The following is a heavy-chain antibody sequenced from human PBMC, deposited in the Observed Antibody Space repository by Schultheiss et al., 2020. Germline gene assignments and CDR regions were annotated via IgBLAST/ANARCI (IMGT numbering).Heavy chain of an antibody. J-gene: IGHJ4*02. V-gene: IGHV3-30*01. CDR1: GFTFSSYA. D-gene: IGHD3-3*01. CDR2: ISYDGSNK. CDR3: ARDGGGGNRTVLRFLEWLFPDFDY. Sequence: GGSLRLSCAASGFTFSSYAMHWVRRAPGKGLEWVAVISYDGSNKYYADSVKGRFTISRDNSKNTLYLQMNSLRAEDTAVYYCARDGGGGNRTVLRFLEWLFPDFDYWGQGTLVTVSS.